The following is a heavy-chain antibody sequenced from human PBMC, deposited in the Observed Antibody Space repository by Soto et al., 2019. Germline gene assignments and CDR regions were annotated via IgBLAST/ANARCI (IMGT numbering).Heavy chain of an antibody. CDR1: GFTFSSYG. CDR3: ARGHGVATTMGWFDP. D-gene: IGHD5-12*01. J-gene: IGHJ5*02. Sequence: QVRLVESGGGVVQRGRSLRLSCEASGFTFSSYGIHWVRQAPGKGLEWVAVIWYDGSNKYYADSVKGRFSISRDNSKNKLYLLMNSLRAVDTAVYYCARGHGVATTMGWFDPWGQGTLVTVSS. V-gene: IGHV3-33*01. CDR2: IWYDGSNK.